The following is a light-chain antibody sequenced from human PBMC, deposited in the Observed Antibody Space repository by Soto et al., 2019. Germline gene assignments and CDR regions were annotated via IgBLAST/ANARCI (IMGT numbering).Light chain of an antibody. CDR2: GNN. CDR1: SSNIGAGFD. Sequence: QSVLTQPPSVSGAPGQRVTISCTGSSSNIGAGFDVHWYHQLPGTAPKIVIYGNNNRPSGVPDRVSGSKSGTSASLAITGLQAEDEADYYCQSYDSSLSGWVFGGGTKLTVL. V-gene: IGLV1-40*01. CDR3: QSYDSSLSGWV. J-gene: IGLJ3*02.